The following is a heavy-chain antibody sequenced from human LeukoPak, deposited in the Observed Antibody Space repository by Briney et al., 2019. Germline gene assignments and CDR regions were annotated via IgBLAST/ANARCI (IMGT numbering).Heavy chain of an antibody. D-gene: IGHD3-10*01. V-gene: IGHV3-43*01. CDR2: IIWDGGNT. CDR3: GRKEYYYGSRTNYYAFDI. CDR1: GFTFDDYT. J-gene: IGHJ3*02. Sequence: GGSLRLSCAASGFTFDDYTMHRVRQALGKGLEWVSLIIWDGGNTNYADSVKGRFTSSRDNAKTSLFLQMSSLRAEDKAVYHCGRKEYYYGSRTNYYAFDIWGQGTMVIVSS.